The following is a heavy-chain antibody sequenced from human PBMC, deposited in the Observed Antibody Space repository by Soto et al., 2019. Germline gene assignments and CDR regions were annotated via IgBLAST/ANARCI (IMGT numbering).Heavy chain of an antibody. CDR1: GGSISSGGYY. J-gene: IGHJ4*02. CDR2: IYYSGST. CDR3: ARVTLAGSYPTGGAYYFDY. V-gene: IGHV4-31*03. Sequence: PSETLSLTCTVSGGSISSGGYYWSWIRQHPGKGLEWIGYIYYSGSTYYNPSLKSRVTISVDTSKNQFSLKLSSVTAADTAVYYCARVTLAGSYPTGGAYYFDYWGQGTLVTVSS. D-gene: IGHD3-10*01.